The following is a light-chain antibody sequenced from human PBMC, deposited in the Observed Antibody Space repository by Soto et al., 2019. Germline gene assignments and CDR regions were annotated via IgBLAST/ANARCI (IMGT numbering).Light chain of an antibody. Sequence: QSVLTQPASVSGSPGQSITISCTGTSSDVGGYNYVSWYQQHPGKAPKLMIYDVSNRPSGVSNRFSGSKSGNTASLTISGVLAEDEAADYYSSSTSSSTTEVFGGGTKLTVL. J-gene: IGLJ2*01. V-gene: IGLV2-14*01. CDR3: SSSTSSSTTEV. CDR2: DVS. CDR1: SSDVGGYNY.